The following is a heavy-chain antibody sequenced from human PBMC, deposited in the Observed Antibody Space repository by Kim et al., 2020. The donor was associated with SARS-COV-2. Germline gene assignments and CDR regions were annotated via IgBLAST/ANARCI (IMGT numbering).Heavy chain of an antibody. V-gene: IGHV1-8*01. J-gene: IGHJ6*03. Sequence: ASVKVSCKASGYTFTSYDINWVRQATGQGLEWMGWMNPNSGNTGYAQKFQGRVTMTRNTSISTAYMELSSLRSEDTAVYYCARGSIAARPGFVRYYYYYYMDVWGKGTTVTVSS. D-gene: IGHD6-6*01. CDR1: GYTFTSYD. CDR2: MNPNSGNT. CDR3: ARGSIAARPGFVRYYYYYYMDV.